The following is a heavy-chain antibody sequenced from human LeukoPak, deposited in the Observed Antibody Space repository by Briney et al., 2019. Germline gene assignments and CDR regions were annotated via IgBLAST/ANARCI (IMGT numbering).Heavy chain of an antibody. CDR3: ARDSSGYSSLDY. J-gene: IGHJ4*02. CDR2: IYYSGST. Sequence: SQTLSLTCTVSGGSISSGGYYWSWIRQHPGKGLEWIGYIYYSGSTYYNPSLKSRVTISVDTSKNQFSLKLSSVTAADTAVYYRARDSSGYSSLDYWGQGTLVTVSS. V-gene: IGHV4-31*03. CDR1: GGSISSGGYY. D-gene: IGHD3-22*01.